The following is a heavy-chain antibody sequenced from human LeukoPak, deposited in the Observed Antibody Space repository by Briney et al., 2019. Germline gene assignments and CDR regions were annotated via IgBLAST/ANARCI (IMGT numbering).Heavy chain of an antibody. CDR3: ARGEATVKGNWFDP. J-gene: IGHJ5*02. CDR2: ISSSGSTI. D-gene: IGHD4-17*01. V-gene: IGHV3-48*03. CDR1: GFTFSSYA. Sequence: GGSLRLSCAASGFTFSSYAMTWVRQAPGKGLGWVSYISSSGSTIYYADSVKGRFTISRDNAKNSLYLQMNSLRAEDTAVYYCARGEATVKGNWFDPWGQGTLVTVSS.